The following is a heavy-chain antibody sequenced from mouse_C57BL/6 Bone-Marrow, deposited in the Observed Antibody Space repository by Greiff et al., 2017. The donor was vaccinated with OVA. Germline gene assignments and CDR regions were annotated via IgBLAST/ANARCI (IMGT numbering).Heavy chain of an antibody. Sequence: EVMLVESGGGLVKPGGSLKLSCAASGFTFSDYGMHWVRQAPEKGLEWVAYISSGSSTIYYADTVKGRFTISRDNAKNTLFLQMTILRSEDTAMYYCARINYWYFDVWGTGTTVTVSS. CDR2: ISSGSSTI. V-gene: IGHV5-17*01. CDR3: ARINYWYFDV. J-gene: IGHJ1*03. CDR1: GFTFSDYG.